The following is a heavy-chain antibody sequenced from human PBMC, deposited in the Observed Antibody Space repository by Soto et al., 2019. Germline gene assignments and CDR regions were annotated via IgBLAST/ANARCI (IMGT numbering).Heavy chain of an antibody. J-gene: IGHJ4*02. Sequence: EVQLVESGGGLVKPGRSLRLSCTASGFTFGDYAMSWFRQAPGKGLEWVGFIRSKAYDGTAEYVASVKGRFSISRDDSKSIAYLHMNSLKTEDTAVYYCARDHSPFELVRLGYWGQGTLVTVSS. D-gene: IGHD6-6*01. V-gene: IGHV3-49*05. CDR3: ARDHSPFELVRLGY. CDR2: IRSKAYDGTA. CDR1: GFTFGDYA.